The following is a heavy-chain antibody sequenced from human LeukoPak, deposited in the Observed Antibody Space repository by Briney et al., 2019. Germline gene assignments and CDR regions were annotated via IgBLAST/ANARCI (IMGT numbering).Heavy chain of an antibody. D-gene: IGHD3-22*01. CDR1: GFTFSSYG. J-gene: IGHJ3*02. Sequence: PGGSLRLSCAASGFTFSSYGMHWVRQAPGKGREGVAVISYEGSNKYYAASVKALFPISRDNSKNTLYLQMNSLRAEDTAVYYCAKVNTMIVAVYNDAFDIWGQGTMVTVSS. CDR3: AKVNTMIVAVYNDAFDI. CDR2: ISYEGSNK. V-gene: IGHV3-30*18.